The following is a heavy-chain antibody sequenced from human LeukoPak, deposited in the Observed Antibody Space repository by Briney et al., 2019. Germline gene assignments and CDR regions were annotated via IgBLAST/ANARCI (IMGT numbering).Heavy chain of an antibody. D-gene: IGHD6-13*01. Sequence: SETLSLTCTVSGGSISSYYWSWIRQPPGKGLEWIGYIYYSGSTNYNPSLKSRVTISVDTSKNQFSLKLSSVTAADTAVYYCAREGSSSWYPLFDYWGQGTLVTVSS. J-gene: IGHJ4*02. V-gene: IGHV4-59*01. CDR2: IYYSGST. CDR3: AREGSSSWYPLFDY. CDR1: GGSISSYY.